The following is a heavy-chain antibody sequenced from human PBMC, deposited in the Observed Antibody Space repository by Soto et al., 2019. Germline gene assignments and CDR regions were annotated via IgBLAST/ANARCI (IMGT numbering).Heavy chain of an antibody. CDR3: ARDQRGYSYGYTFYYYYGMDV. D-gene: IGHD5-18*01. Sequence: EVQLVESGGGLVKPGGSLRLSCAASGFTFSSYSMNWVRQAPGKGLEWVSSISSSSSYIYYADSVKGRFTISRDNAKNSLYLQMNSLRAEDTAVYYCARDQRGYSYGYTFYYYYGMDVWGQGTTFTVSS. V-gene: IGHV3-21*01. CDR1: GFTFSSYS. J-gene: IGHJ6*02. CDR2: ISSSSSYI.